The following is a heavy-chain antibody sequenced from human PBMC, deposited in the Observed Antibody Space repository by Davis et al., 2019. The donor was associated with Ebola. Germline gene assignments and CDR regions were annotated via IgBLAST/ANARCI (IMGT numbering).Heavy chain of an antibody. Sequence: LSLTCAASGFTFSGSAMHWVRQASGKGLEWVGRIRSKANSYATAYAASVKGRFTISRDDSKNTAYLQMNSLKTEDTAVYYCSAAGTRGYDYWGQGTLVTVSS. J-gene: IGHJ4*02. V-gene: IGHV3-73*01. D-gene: IGHD6-13*01. CDR1: GFTFSGSA. CDR3: SAAGTRGYDY. CDR2: IRSKANSYAT.